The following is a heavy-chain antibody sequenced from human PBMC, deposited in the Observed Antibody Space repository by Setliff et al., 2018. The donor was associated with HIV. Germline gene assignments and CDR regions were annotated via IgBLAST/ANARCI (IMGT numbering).Heavy chain of an antibody. CDR1: GYSFSNHW. Sequence: GESLKISCKGSGYSFSNHWISWVRQVPGQGLEWMGNIDPSDSYTHYSPSFQGHVTISADKSISTVYLLWSSLKASDTAMYYCAKHLSPGSGWYSKARGMDVWGQGTTVTVSS. J-gene: IGHJ6*02. D-gene: IGHD6-19*01. CDR3: AKHLSPGSGWYSKARGMDV. V-gene: IGHV5-10-1*01. CDR2: IDPSDSYT.